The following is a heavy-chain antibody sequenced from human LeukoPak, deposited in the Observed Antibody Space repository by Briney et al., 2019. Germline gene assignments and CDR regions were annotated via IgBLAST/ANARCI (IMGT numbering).Heavy chain of an antibody. V-gene: IGHV1-8*02. J-gene: IGHJ6*03. CDR3: ARGRRITMAFYYYYYMDV. CDR2: MNPNSGNT. D-gene: IGHD3-10*01. CDR1: GYTFTSYD. Sequence: ASVKVSCKASGYTFTSYDINWVRQATGQGLGWMGWMNPNSGNTGYAQKFQGRVTMTRNTSISTAYMELSSLRSEDTAVYYCARGRRITMAFYYYYYMDVWGKGTTVTISS.